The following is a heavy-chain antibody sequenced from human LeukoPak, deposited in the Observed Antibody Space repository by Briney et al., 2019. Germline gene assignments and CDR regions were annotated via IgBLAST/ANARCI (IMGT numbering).Heavy chain of an antibody. CDR2: INHSGST. Sequence: SETLSLTCAVYGGSFSGYYWSWIRQPPGKGLEWIGEINHSGSTNYNPSLKSRVTISVDTSKNQFSLKLSSVTAADTAVYYCARGSVLQLLFLIDYWGQGTLVTVSS. D-gene: IGHD5-18*01. CDR3: ARGSVLQLLFLIDY. J-gene: IGHJ4*02. V-gene: IGHV4-34*01. CDR1: GGSFSGYY.